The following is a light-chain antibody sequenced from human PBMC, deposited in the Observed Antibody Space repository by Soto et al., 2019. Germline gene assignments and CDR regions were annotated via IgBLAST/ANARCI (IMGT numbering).Light chain of an antibody. CDR2: GNT. J-gene: IGLJ7*01. Sequence: QSVLTQPPSVSGAPGQRVIISCTGGSSNIGADYEVHWYQQLPGTAPKLLIYGNTNRPSGVPDRFSASKSGSSASLAITGLQAEDEAEYYCQSYDNTLKGCVFGTGTQLTVL. V-gene: IGLV1-40*01. CDR3: QSYDNTLKGCV. CDR1: SSNIGADYE.